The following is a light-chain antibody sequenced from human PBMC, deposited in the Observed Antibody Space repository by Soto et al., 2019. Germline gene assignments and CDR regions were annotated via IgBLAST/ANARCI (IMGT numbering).Light chain of an antibody. CDR3: ASYTGTDTPWV. Sequence: QSALTQPASVSGSLGQSITISCTGAASDIGYYNFVSWYQQHPATAPKLIIYDVSHRPSGISFRFSGSKSGNTASLTISGLRAEDEAAYYCASYTGTDTPWVFGCGTKVTVL. CDR1: ASDIGYYNF. J-gene: IGLJ3*02. V-gene: IGLV2-14*03. CDR2: DVS.